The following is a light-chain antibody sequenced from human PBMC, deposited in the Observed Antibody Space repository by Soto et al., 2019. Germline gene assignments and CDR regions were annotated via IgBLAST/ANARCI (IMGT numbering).Light chain of an antibody. Sequence: EIVMTQSPAALSVSAGERATLSCRARQSVRSSLAWYQQKPGQAPRLLIYDASTRATGIPARFSGSGSGTDFTLTISRPEPEDFAVYYCQQYGSSPLISFGQGTRLEIK. CDR3: QQYGSSPLIS. CDR1: QSVRSS. J-gene: IGKJ5*01. CDR2: DAS. V-gene: IGKV3D-15*02.